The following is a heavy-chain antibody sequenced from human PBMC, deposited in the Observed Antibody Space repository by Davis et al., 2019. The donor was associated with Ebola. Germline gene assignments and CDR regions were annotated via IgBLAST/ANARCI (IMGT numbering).Heavy chain of an antibody. J-gene: IGHJ4*02. CDR1: GGSISSSNW. CDR3: ARDQGWIAAAGLDY. Sequence: MPSETLSLTCAVSGGSISSSNWWSWVRQPPGKGLEWIGEIYHSGSTNYNPSLKSRGTISEDKSKNQFPLKLGSVTAADTAVYYCARDQGWIAAAGLDYWGQGTLVTVSS. V-gene: IGHV4-4*02. CDR2: IYHSGST. D-gene: IGHD6-13*01.